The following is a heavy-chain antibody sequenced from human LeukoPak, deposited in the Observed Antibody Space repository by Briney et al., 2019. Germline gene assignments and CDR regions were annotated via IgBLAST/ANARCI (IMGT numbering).Heavy chain of an antibody. J-gene: IGHJ6*03. D-gene: IGHD3-9*01. CDR2: IYTSGST. V-gene: IGHV4-4*09. Sequence: PSETLSLTCTASGGSISSYYWSWIRQPPGKGLEWIGYIYTSGSTNYNPSLKSRVTISVDTSKNQFSLKLSSVTAADTAVYYCARRGPYYDILTGYYKYYYYTDVWGKGTTVTVSS. CDR3: ARRGPYYDILTGYYKYYYYTDV. CDR1: GGSISSYY.